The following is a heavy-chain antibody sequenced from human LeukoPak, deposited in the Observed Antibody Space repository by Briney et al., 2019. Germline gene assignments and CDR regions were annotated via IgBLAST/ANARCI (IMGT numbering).Heavy chain of an antibody. CDR1: GGSISSYY. D-gene: IGHD3-22*01. CDR3: ARTYYYDSSGYYNWFDP. J-gene: IGHJ5*02. V-gene: IGHV4-4*07. Sequence: SETLSLTCTVSGGSISSYYWSWIRQPAGKGLEWIGRIYTSGSTNYNPSLKSRVTMSVDTSKNQFSLKLSSVTAADTAVYYCARTYYYDSSGYYNWFDPWGQGTLVTVSS. CDR2: IYTSGST.